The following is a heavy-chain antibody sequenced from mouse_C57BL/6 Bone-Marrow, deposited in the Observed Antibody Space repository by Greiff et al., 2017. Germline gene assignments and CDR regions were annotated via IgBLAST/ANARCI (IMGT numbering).Heavy chain of an antibody. CDR1: GYTFTSYW. V-gene: IGHV1-72*01. CDR3: AGSGVTAYYAVDY. CDR2: IDPNSGGT. J-gene: IGHJ4*01. D-gene: IGHD2-3*01. Sequence: VQLQQPGAELVKPGASVKLSCKASGYTFTSYWMHWVKQRPGRGLEWIGRIDPNSGGTKYNEKFKSKATLTVDKPASTAYMQRSSLTSEDSAVYYCAGSGVTAYYAVDYWGQGTSVTVSS.